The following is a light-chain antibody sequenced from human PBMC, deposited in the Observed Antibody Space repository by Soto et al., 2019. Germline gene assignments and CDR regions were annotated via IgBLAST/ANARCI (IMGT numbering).Light chain of an antibody. CDR3: QVWDSSSDHPV. J-gene: IGLJ2*01. Sequence: SYELTQPPSVSVAPGKTARITCGGNNIGSKSVHWYQQKPGQAPVLVIYYDSDRPSGIPERFSGSNTEHRATLTIGRVEAGDEADYYCQVWDSSSDHPVFGGGTKLTVL. CDR1: NIGSKS. V-gene: IGLV3-21*04. CDR2: YDS.